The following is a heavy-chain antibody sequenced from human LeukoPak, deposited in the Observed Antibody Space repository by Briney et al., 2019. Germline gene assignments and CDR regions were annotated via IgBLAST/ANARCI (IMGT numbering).Heavy chain of an antibody. D-gene: IGHD3-16*02. V-gene: IGHV1-2*02. CDR2: INPNSGGT. CDR1: GYSFTGYY. Sequence: GASVKVSCKASGYSFTGYYMHWVRQAPGQGLEWMGWINPNSGGTNYAQKFQGRVTMTRDTSISTAYMELSRLRSDDTAVYYCARPPDRYGDYLDYWGRGTLVTVSS. J-gene: IGHJ4*02. CDR3: ARPPDRYGDYLDY.